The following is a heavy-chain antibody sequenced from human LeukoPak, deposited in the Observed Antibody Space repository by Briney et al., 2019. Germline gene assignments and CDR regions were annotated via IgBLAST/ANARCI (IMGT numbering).Heavy chain of an antibody. D-gene: IGHD3-10*01. CDR3: AKDLGGSGRNFDY. V-gene: IGHV3-23*01. Sequence: GGSLRLSCAASGFTFSSYAMSWVRQASGKGLEWVSAISGSGGSTYYADSVKGRFTISRDNSKNTLYLQMNSLRAEDTAVYYCAKDLGGSGRNFDYWGQGTLVTVSS. J-gene: IGHJ4*02. CDR1: GFTFSSYA. CDR2: ISGSGGST.